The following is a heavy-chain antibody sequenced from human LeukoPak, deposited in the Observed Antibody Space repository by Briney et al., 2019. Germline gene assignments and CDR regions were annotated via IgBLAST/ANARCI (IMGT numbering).Heavy chain of an antibody. J-gene: IGHJ4*02. V-gene: IGHV3-48*02. CDR1: GFTFSIYT. D-gene: IGHD7-27*01. CDR3: ARSWGFDY. CDR2: ISSTSSTI. Sequence: GGSLRLSCGASGFTFSIYTMNWVRQAPGKGLEWVSSISSTSSTISYADSVKGRFTISRDNAKNSLYLQMNSLRDEDTAVYYCARSWGFDYWGRGTLVTVSS.